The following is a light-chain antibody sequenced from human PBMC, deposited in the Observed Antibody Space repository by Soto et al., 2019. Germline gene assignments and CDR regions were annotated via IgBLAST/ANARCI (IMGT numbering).Light chain of an antibody. CDR2: RNN. CDR1: SSNIGSNY. Sequence: QSVLTQPPSASRTPGQRVTISCSGSSSNIGSNYVYWYQQLPGTAPKLLIYRNNQRPSGVPDRFSGSKSGTSASLAISGLPSEDEADYYCAAWDDSLSGVVFGGGTKLTVL. CDR3: AAWDDSLSGVV. J-gene: IGLJ2*01. V-gene: IGLV1-47*01.